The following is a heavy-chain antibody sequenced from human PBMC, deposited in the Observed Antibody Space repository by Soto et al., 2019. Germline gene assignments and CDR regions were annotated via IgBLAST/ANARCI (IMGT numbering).Heavy chain of an antibody. CDR2: IRNSGGFT. CDR3: AKAYVEPKGPCFFDS. V-gene: IGHV3-23*01. Sequence: VQLLESGGGLVQPGGSLRLSCAASGFTFNNYAMNWVRQAPGKGLEWVSAIRNSGGFTYYADSVKGRFTISRDNSTNTLYLRKNGLRAEASALYYCAKAYVEPKGPCFFDSWGKGSLVTVSS. J-gene: IGHJ4*02. D-gene: IGHD3-16*01. CDR1: GFTFNNYA.